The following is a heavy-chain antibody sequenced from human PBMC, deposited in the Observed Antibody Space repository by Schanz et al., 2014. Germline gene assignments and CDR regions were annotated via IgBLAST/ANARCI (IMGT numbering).Heavy chain of an antibody. CDR2: IFTDGRT. V-gene: IGHV3-53*01. CDR1: GFSFSTYW. J-gene: IGHJ4*02. Sequence: EVQLVESGGGLIQPGGSLRLSCAASGFSFSTYWMSWVRQAPGRGLEWVSIIFTDGRTYYADSVKGRFTISRDNAKSSLYLQMNSLRVEDTAVYYCAASSGWHPSTDYWGQGTLVTVSS. D-gene: IGHD6-19*01. CDR3: AASSGWHPSTDY.